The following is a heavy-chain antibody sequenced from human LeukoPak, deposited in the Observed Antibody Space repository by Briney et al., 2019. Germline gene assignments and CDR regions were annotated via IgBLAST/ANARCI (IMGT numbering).Heavy chain of an antibody. CDR1: GLTFSIYA. J-gene: IGHJ4*02. CDR2: ISGRGGTT. D-gene: IGHD2-2*01. V-gene: IGHV3-23*01. Sequence: GGSLRLSCAASGLTFSIYAMSWVRQAPGEGLEWVSAISGRGGTTYYADSVKGRFTISRDNSKNTLYLQMNSLRAEDTAVYYCAKEDCSSTSRWYFDYWGQGTLVTVSS. CDR3: AKEDCSSTSRWYFDY.